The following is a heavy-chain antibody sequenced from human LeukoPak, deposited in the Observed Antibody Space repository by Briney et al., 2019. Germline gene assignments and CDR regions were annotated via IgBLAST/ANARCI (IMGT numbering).Heavy chain of an antibody. D-gene: IGHD6-6*01. V-gene: IGHV4-59*08. CDR2: IYYSGST. CDR1: GGSISSYY. Sequence: SETLSLTCTVSGGSISSYYWSWIRQPPGKGLEWIGYIYYSGSTNYNPSLKSRVTISVDTSKNQFPLKLSSVTAADTAVYYCARRTLREQLVRSNYYYMDVWGKGTTVTVSS. CDR3: ARRTLREQLVRSNYYYMDV. J-gene: IGHJ6*03.